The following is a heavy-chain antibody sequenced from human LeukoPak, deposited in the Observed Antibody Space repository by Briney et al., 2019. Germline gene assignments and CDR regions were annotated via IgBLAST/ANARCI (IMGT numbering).Heavy chain of an antibody. V-gene: IGHV4-59*01. J-gene: IGHJ4*02. CDR3: ARGYFDWFLDN. CDR1: GGAISSYY. CDR2: IYYTGST. Sequence: SETLSLTCTVSGGAISSYYWSWIRQLPGKGLEWIGYIYYTGSTNYNPSLNSRVTISVDMSKSQVSLNLRYVTAADTAVYYCARGYFDWFLDNWGQGTLVTVSS. D-gene: IGHD3-9*01.